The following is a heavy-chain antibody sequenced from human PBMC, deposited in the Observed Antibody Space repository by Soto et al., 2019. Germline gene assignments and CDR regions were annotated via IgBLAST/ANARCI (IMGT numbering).Heavy chain of an antibody. J-gene: IGHJ4*02. CDR3: ARGERQLLAPRWGYAY. CDR2: INSDGSST. Sequence: WGSTRISCAPSGLTFNSYWMDLARQPPNKGLVWVSRINSDGSSTSYADFVKGRFNISRDNAKNTLYRQMNSVRDEGKAVYYCARGERQLLAPRWGYAYWGQGTLVTV. D-gene: IGHD6-19*01. CDR1: GLTFNSYW. V-gene: IGHV3-74*01.